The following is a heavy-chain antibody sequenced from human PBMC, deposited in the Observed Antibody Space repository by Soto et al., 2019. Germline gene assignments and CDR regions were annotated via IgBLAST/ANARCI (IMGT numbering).Heavy chain of an antibody. CDR2: ISYDGSNK. CDR1: GFTFSSYA. Sequence: LRLSCAASGFTFSSYAMHWVRQAPGKGLEWVAVISYDGSNKYYADSVKGRFTISRDNSKNTLYLQMNSLRAEDTAVYYCARTSPDTALPHLFDYWGQGTLVTVSS. J-gene: IGHJ4*02. V-gene: IGHV3-30-3*01. D-gene: IGHD5-18*01. CDR3: ARTSPDTALPHLFDY.